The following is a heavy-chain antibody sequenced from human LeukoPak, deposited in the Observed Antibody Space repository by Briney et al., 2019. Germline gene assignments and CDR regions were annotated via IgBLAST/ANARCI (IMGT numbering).Heavy chain of an antibody. J-gene: IGHJ4*02. Sequence: PSETLSLTCTVSGGSISSGSYYWSWIWQPAGKGLEWIGRIYTSGSTNYNPSLKSRVTISVDTSKNQFSLKLSSVTAADTAVYYCARFRYYYDSSGYYDDYWGQGTLVTVSS. CDR1: GGSISSGSYY. V-gene: IGHV4-61*02. CDR3: ARFRYYYDSSGYYDDY. CDR2: IYTSGST. D-gene: IGHD3-22*01.